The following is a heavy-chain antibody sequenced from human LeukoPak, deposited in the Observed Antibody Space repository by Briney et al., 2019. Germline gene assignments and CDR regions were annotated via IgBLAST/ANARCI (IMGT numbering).Heavy chain of an antibody. J-gene: IGHJ3*02. D-gene: IGHD2-15*01. CDR3: AKSPVVGRDAFDI. Sequence: GGSLRLSCTASGFTFGDYAMSWVRQAPGKGLEWVSAISGSGGSTYYADSVKGRFTISRDNSKNTLYLQMNSLRAEDTAVYYCAKSPVVGRDAFDIWGQGTMVTVSS. CDR2: ISGSGGST. CDR1: GFTFGDYA. V-gene: IGHV3-23*01.